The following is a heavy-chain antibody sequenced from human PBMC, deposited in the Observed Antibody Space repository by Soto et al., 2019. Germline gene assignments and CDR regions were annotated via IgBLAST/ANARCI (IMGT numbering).Heavy chain of an antibody. CDR1: GFTFGDDA. CDR3: AKYEAASRGGNPQSCFQH. J-gene: IGHJ1*01. D-gene: IGHD2-15*01. V-gene: IGHV3-43*02. CDR2: ISGDGGST. Sequence: GGSLRLSCAASGFTFGDDAMHWVRQAPGKGLEWVSLISGDGGSTYYADSVKVRFTISIDNSKKYLYLQMNSLRTEDTALYYCAKYEAASRGGNPQSCFQHWGQGTLVTVSS.